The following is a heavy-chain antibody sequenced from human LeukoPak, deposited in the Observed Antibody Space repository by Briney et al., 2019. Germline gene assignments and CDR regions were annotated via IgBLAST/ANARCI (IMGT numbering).Heavy chain of an antibody. V-gene: IGHV4-38-2*02. D-gene: IGHD4-23*01. CDR2: IYHSGST. CDR3: ARDSPYGGKAGDFDY. Sequence: PSETLSLTCTVSGYSFSSGYYWGWIRQPPGKGLEWIGSIYHSGSTYYNPSLKSRVTISVDTSKNQFSLKLSSVTAADTAVYYCARDSPYGGKAGDFDYWGQGTLVTVSS. J-gene: IGHJ4*02. CDR1: GYSFSSGYY.